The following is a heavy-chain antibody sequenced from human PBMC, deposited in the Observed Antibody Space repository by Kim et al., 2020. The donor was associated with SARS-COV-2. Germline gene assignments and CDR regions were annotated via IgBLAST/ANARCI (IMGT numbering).Heavy chain of an antibody. CDR1: GFTFSSYG. D-gene: IGHD6-19*01. Sequence: GGSLRLSCAASGFTFSSYGMHWVRQAPGKGLEWVAVISYDGSNKYYADSVKGRFTISRDNSKNTLYLQMNSLRAEDTAVYYCAKDRSPKSVAGIYDYWG. J-gene: IGHJ4*01. CDR3: AKDRSPKSVAGIYDY. V-gene: IGHV3-30*18. CDR2: ISYDGSNK.